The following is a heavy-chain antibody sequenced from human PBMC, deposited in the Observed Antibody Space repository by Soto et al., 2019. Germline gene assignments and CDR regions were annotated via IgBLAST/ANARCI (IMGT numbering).Heavy chain of an antibody. CDR3: AKNGLSNSPSAIDS. CDR1: GFDFSFYH. Sequence: EVRLVENGGGLMQPGGSLRLSCVGSGFDFSFYHLSWVRQAPGKAPEWVSGISGSGRNTYYADSVKGRFTISRDNSKNTLFLQMNSLRAEDTAVYYCAKNGLSNSPSAIDSWGQGTLVTVSS. D-gene: IGHD1-1*01. CDR2: ISGSGRNT. J-gene: IGHJ4*02. V-gene: IGHV3-23*04.